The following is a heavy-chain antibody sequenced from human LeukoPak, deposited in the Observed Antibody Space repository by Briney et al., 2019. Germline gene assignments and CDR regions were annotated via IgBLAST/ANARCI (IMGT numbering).Heavy chain of an antibody. CDR1: GFSVSDIY. Sequence: GGSLRLSCVASGFSVSDIYMNWVRQAPGKGLEWLSVIHSGDRTYYADSVMDRFTISRDISKNTVYLQMNNLRAEDTAVYYCARDRKYLYYGMEVWGQGTTVTVSS. V-gene: IGHV3-66*01. CDR3: ARDRKYLYYGMEV. CDR2: IHSGDRT. J-gene: IGHJ6*02. D-gene: IGHD3-10*01.